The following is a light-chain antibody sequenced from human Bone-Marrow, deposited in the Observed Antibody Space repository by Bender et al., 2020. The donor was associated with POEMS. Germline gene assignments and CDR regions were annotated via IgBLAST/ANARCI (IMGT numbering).Light chain of an antibody. V-gene: IGLV2-14*03. CDR2: EVT. CDR3: SSYTNINTVI. J-gene: IGLJ2*01. Sequence: QSALTQPPSASGSLGQSVTISCTGTSNDIGDYDDVSWYQQHPDKAPTLLIYEVTHRPSGVSDRFSGSKSGNTASLTISGLRPEDEADYYCSSYTNINTVIFGGGTTVTVL. CDR1: SNDIGDYDD.